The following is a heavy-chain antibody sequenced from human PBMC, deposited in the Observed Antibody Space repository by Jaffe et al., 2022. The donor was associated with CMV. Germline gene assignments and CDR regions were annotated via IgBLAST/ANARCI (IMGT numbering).Heavy chain of an antibody. D-gene: IGHD3-10*01. CDR1: GFIFNDFD. CDR3: ARSRSYYDINWFGP. Sequence: EVQLVESGGGLVQPGGSLRLSCSASGFIFNDFDMNWVRQAPGKGLEWVSYISDTNSVIHYADSVKGRFTISRDDAKNSLYLQMNSLRVEDTAVYFCARSRSYYDINWFGPWGQGTLVTVSS. J-gene: IGHJ5*02. V-gene: IGHV3-48*03. CDR2: ISDTNSVI.